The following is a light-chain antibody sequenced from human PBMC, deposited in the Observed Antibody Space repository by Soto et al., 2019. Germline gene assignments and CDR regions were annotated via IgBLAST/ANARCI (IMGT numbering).Light chain of an antibody. CDR1: QSISSW. J-gene: IGKJ4*01. CDR3: EQYQSYAIT. V-gene: IGKV1-5*03. Sequence: DIQMTQSPSTLSASVGDRVTITCRASQSISSWLAWYQQKPGKAPKFLIYNASTLESGVPSRFSSSGSGTEFTLTISSVQPDDFASDYCEQYQSYAITFGGGTRV. CDR2: NAS.